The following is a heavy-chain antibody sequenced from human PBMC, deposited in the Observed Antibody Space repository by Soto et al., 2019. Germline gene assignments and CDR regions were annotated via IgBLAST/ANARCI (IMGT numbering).Heavy chain of an antibody. J-gene: IGHJ6*02. CDR1: GFTFSSYA. CDR3: AKDLSAARPEGYYYYGMDV. V-gene: IGHV3-23*01. Sequence: GGSLRLSCAASGFTFSSYAMSWVRQAPGRGLEWVSAISGSGGSTYYADSVKGRFTISRDNSKNTLYLQMNSLRAEDTAVYYCAKDLSAARPEGYYYYGMDVWGQGTTVTVSS. CDR2: ISGSGGST. D-gene: IGHD6-6*01.